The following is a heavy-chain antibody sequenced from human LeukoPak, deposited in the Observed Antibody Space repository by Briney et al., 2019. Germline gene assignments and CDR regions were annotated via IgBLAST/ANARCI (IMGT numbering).Heavy chain of an antibody. V-gene: IGHV3-30*03. J-gene: IGHJ4*02. D-gene: IGHD3-22*01. CDR1: GVTFSTYG. Sequence: GRSLRLSCAASGVTFSTYGMHWVRQAPGKGLEWVAVISDDGSNKYYADSVKGRFTISRDNSKNTLYLQMNSLRAEDTAVYYCATWYYYDSSDYYLADYWGQGTLVTVSS. CDR3: ATWYYYDSSDYYLADY. CDR2: ISDDGSNK.